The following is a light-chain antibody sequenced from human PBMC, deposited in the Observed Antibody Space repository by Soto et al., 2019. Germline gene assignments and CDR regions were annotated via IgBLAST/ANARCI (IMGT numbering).Light chain of an antibody. CDR2: GAS. CDR3: QQYDSSPVT. V-gene: IGKV3-20*01. Sequence: EIVLTQSPGTLSLSPGERATLSCRASQSVSSSYLAWYQQKPGQAPRLLIYGASSRATGIPDRFGGSGSGTDFTLTISSLEPEDFAVYYCQQYDSSPVTFGQGAKVEIK. CDR1: QSVSSSY. J-gene: IGKJ1*01.